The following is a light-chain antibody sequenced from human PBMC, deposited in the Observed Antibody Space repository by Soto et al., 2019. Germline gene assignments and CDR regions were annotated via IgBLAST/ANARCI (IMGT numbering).Light chain of an antibody. CDR2: DSS. V-gene: IGKV3-11*01. CDR1: QIVNSY. Sequence: EIVLTQSPATLSLSPGERATLSCRASQIVNSYLAWYQQKPGQAPRLFIYDSSNRATGIPARFSGSGSGTDFTLTISSLEPEDFAVYYCQQRSNWPLTFGGGTKVEIK. J-gene: IGKJ4*01. CDR3: QQRSNWPLT.